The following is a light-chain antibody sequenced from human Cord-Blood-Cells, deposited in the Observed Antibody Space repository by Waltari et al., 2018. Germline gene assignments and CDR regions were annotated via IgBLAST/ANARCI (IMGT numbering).Light chain of an antibody. J-gene: IGKJ5*01. CDR3: QQCSNWPIT. Sequence: EFVMTQSPAMLSLSPGERATLTYRASQSVSSYLAWYQQKPGQAPRLLIYDASNMATGIPSRFSGSGSGTDFTLTISSLEPEDFAVYYCQQCSNWPITFGQGTRLEIK. V-gene: IGKV3-11*01. CDR2: DAS. CDR1: QSVSSY.